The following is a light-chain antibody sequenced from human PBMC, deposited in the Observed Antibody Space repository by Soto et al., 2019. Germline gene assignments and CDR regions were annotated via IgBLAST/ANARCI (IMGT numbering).Light chain of an antibody. CDR3: QQYDTYWT. CDR1: QTISSW. Sequence: DIRITKSPSTLSASVGDRVTITCRASQTISSWLAWYQQKPGKAPKLLIYDVSSLESGVPSRFSGSGSGTEFTLTISSLQPDDFATYYCQQYDTYWTFGQGTKVDIK. CDR2: DVS. J-gene: IGKJ1*01. V-gene: IGKV1-5*01.